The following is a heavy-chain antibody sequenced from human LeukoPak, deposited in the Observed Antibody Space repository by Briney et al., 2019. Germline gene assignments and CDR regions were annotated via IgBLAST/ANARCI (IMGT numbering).Heavy chain of an antibody. CDR1: GGSFSGYY. Sequence: SETLSLTCAVYGGSFSGYYWSWIRQPPGKGLEWIGEINHSGSTNYNPSLKSRVTISVDTSKNQFSLRLSSVTAADTAVYYCARVGSTVTRGNYYYYYYMDVWGKGTTVTVSS. J-gene: IGHJ6*03. CDR2: INHSGST. V-gene: IGHV4-34*01. CDR3: ARVGSTVTRGNYYYYYYMDV. D-gene: IGHD4-17*01.